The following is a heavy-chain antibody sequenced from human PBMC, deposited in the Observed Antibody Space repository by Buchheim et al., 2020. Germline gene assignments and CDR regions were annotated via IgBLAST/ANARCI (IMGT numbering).Heavy chain of an antibody. J-gene: IGHJ4*02. CDR1: GFTFSSYW. CDR2: INSDGSST. D-gene: IGHD3-22*01. V-gene: IGHV3-74*01. Sequence: EVQLAESGGGLVQPGGSLRLSCAASGFTFSSYWMHWVRQAPGKGLVWVSRINSDGSSTSYADSVKGRFTISRDNAKNTLYLQMNSLRAEDTAVYYCASIYYDSSGYYLGAPAFDYWGQGTL. CDR3: ASIYYDSSGYYLGAPAFDY.